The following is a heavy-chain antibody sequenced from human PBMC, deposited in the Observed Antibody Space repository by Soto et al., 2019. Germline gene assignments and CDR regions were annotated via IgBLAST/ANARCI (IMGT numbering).Heavy chain of an antibody. V-gene: IGHV1-18*01. D-gene: IGHD6-6*01. J-gene: IGHJ5*02. CDR3: ARDLGAAHPFRFDP. CDR1: GYTFLSYG. CDR2: ISAYNGNT. Sequence: ASVKVSCKASGYTFLSYGISWVRQAPGQGLEWMGWISAYNGNTNYAQKLQGRVTMTTDTSTSTAYMELRSLRSDDTAVYFCARDLGAAHPFRFDPWGQGTLVTVSS.